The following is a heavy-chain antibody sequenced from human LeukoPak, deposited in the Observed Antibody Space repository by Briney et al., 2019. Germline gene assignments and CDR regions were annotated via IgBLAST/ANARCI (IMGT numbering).Heavy chain of an antibody. D-gene: IGHD6-13*01. CDR3: AKDRAYSIGWYGFYY. CDR2: ISGSGGNT. V-gene: IGHV3-23*01. CDR1: GLTFSSDA. Sequence: PGGSLRLSCAASGLTFSSDAMSWVRQAPGKGLEWVSAISGSGGNTYYADSVKGRFTISRDNSKNTLYLQMNSLRAEDTALYYCAKDRAYSIGWYGFYYSGQGTLVTVSS. J-gene: IGHJ4*02.